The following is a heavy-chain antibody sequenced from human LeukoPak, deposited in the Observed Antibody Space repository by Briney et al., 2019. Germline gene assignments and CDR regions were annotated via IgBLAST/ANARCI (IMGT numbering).Heavy chain of an antibody. Sequence: GGSLRLSCAASGFTLSSYWMHWVRQAPGKGLVWVSRINSDGSSSTYADSVKGRFTISRDNAKNTLYLQMNSLRAEDTAVYYCARYNWNSAPFDYWGQGTLVTVSS. J-gene: IGHJ4*02. D-gene: IGHD1-20*01. CDR2: INSDGSSS. V-gene: IGHV3-74*01. CDR1: GFTLSSYW. CDR3: ARYNWNSAPFDY.